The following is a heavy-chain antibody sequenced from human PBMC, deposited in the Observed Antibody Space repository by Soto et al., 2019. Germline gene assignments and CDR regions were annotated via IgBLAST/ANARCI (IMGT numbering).Heavy chain of an antibody. CDR1: GYTFTSYY. CDR3: ARENLPLYDYIWGSYREGPRGFDY. Sequence: ASVKVSFKASGYTFTSYYMHWVRQAPGQGLEWMGIINPSGGSTSYAQKFQGRVTMTRDTSTSTVYMELSSLRSEDTAVYYCARENLPLYDYIWGSYREGPRGFDYWGQGTLVTVSS. D-gene: IGHD3-16*02. CDR2: INPSGGST. V-gene: IGHV1-46*03. J-gene: IGHJ4*02.